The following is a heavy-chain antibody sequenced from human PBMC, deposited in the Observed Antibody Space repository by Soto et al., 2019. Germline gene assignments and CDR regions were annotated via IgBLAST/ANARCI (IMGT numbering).Heavy chain of an antibody. V-gene: IGHV3-11*01. CDR2: ISGSGDAI. Sequence: QMQLVESGGGLVEPGGSLRLSCAASGFTFSDHYMTWIRQAPGKGLEWVSYISGSGDAIYYADSVKGRFTTSRDNARNTLYLQMNSLRGDDPAVYYCARGNFYYGMDVWGQGTTVTVFS. CDR3: ARGNFYYGMDV. J-gene: IGHJ6*02. CDR1: GFTFSDHY.